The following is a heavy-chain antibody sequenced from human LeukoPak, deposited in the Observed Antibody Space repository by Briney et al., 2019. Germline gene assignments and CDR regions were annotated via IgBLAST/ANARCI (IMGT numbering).Heavy chain of an antibody. CDR1: GYTFTGNY. V-gene: IGHV1-2*06. CDR2: INPNSGGT. D-gene: IGHD2-2*02. CDR3: ARGPLRYCSSTSCYTTPYYYYGMDV. J-gene: IGHJ6*02. Sequence: ASVKISCKASGYTFTGNYMHCARQAPGQGLEWMGRINPNSGGTNYAQKFQGRVTMTRDTSIGTAYMELSRLRSDDTAVYYCARGPLRYCSSTSCYTTPYYYYGMDVWGQGTTVTVSS.